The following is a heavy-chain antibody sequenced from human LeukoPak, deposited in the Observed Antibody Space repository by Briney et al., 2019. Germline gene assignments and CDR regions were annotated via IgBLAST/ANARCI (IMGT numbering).Heavy chain of an antibody. D-gene: IGHD6-13*01. J-gene: IGHJ4*02. CDR3: ASRIAAAAPSDY. CDR2: TNHSGST. Sequence: PSETLSLTCAVYGGSFSGYYWSWIRQPPGKGLEWIGETNHSGSTNYNPSLKSRVTISVDTSKNQFSLKLSSVTAADTAVYYCASRIAAAAPSDYWGQGTLVTVSS. V-gene: IGHV4-34*01. CDR1: GGSFSGYY.